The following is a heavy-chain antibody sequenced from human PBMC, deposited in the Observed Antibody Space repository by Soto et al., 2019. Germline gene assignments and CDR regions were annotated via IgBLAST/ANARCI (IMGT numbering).Heavy chain of an antibody. J-gene: IGHJ4*02. CDR1: GGSISSSSYY. Sequence: PSETLSLTCTVSGGSISSSSYYWGWILQPPGKGLEWIGSIYYSGSTYYNPSLKSRVTISVDTSKNQFSLKLSSVTAADTAVYYCARRTYYYDSSGPLVDYWGQGTLVTVSS. D-gene: IGHD3-22*01. V-gene: IGHV4-39*01. CDR2: IYYSGST. CDR3: ARRTYYYDSSGPLVDY.